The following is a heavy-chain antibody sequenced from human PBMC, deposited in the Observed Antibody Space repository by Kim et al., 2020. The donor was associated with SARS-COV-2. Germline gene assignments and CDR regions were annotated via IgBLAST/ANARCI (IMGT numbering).Heavy chain of an antibody. V-gene: IGHV3-21*01. CDR2: ISSSSSYI. CDR1: GFTFSSYS. Sequence: GGSLRLSCAASGFTFSSYSMNWVRQAPGKGLEWVSSISSSSSYIYYADSVKGRFTISRDNAKNSLYLQMNSLRAEDTAVYYCARDAMGIAAAGEDYWGQGTLVTVSS. J-gene: IGHJ4*02. CDR3: ARDAMGIAAAGEDY. D-gene: IGHD6-13*01.